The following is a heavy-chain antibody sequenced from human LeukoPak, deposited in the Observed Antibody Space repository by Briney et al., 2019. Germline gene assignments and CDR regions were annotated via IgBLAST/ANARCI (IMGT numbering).Heavy chain of an antibody. D-gene: IGHD4/OR15-4a*01. Sequence: GGSLRLSCAVSGFTVSSNYMGWVRQAPGKGLEWVSAIYSGGSTYHADSVKGRFTISRDNSKNILYLQMNSLTVEDTAVYYCARGKLRYGAPFDYWGQGTLVTVSS. CDR1: GFTVSSNY. CDR2: IYSGGST. CDR3: ARGKLRYGAPFDY. J-gene: IGHJ4*02. V-gene: IGHV3-53*01.